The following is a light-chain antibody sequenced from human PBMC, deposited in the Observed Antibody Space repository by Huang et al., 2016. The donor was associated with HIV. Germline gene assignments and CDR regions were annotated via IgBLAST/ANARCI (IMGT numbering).Light chain of an antibody. CDR2: DAS. J-gene: IGKJ2*01. Sequence: DIQMTQSPSSLSASVGDRVTITCQASQDISNYLNWYQQKPGKAPKLLIYDASNLETGVPSRFSGSRSGTHFTFTINNLQPEDIATYCCQQYDNLHTFGQGTKLEIK. V-gene: IGKV1-33*01. CDR3: QQYDNLHT. CDR1: QDISNY.